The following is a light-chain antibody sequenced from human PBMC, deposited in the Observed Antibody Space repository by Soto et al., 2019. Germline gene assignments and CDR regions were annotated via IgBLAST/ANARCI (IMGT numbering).Light chain of an antibody. CDR1: QSIRSL. Sequence: DIQMTQSPSSLSASVGDRVTITCRASQSIRSLLNWYQQRPGKAPKLLIYTASTLQSGVPSRFSGSGSGTDFTLTISSLQPEDFATYYCQQSYSTTTFGGGTKVEIK. CDR2: TAS. V-gene: IGKV1-39*01. CDR3: QQSYSTTT. J-gene: IGKJ4*01.